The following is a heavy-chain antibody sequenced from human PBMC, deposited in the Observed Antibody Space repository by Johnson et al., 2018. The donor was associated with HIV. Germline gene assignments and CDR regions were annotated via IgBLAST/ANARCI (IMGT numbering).Heavy chain of an antibody. CDR1: GFTFSTNW. D-gene: IGHD1-26*01. CDR2: IYSDGTT. CDR3: ARDLPGIYDAFDL. Sequence: VQLVESGGDLVQPGGSLRLSCVGSGFTFSTNWMHWVRQAPGKGLEWVSVIYSDGTTSFAQSVKGRFSISRDVSKNILYLQMHSLRTEDTAYYYCARDLPGIYDAFDLWGQGTKVTISS. V-gene: IGHV3-66*01. J-gene: IGHJ3*01.